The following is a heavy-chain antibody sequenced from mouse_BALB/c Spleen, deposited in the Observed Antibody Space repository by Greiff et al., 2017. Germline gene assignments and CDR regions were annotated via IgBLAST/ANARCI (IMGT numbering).Heavy chain of an antibody. Sequence: EVQLQESGPVLARPGASVKMSCKASGYSFTSYWMHWVKQRPGQGLEWIGAIYPGNSDTSYNQKFKGKAKLTAVTSASTAYMELSSLTNDDSAVDYCTRPVVAYYYAMDYWGQGTSVTVSS. CDR2: IYPGNSDT. D-gene: IGHD1-1*01. CDR3: TRPVVAYYYAMDY. CDR1: GYSFTSYW. V-gene: IGHV1-5*01. J-gene: IGHJ4*01.